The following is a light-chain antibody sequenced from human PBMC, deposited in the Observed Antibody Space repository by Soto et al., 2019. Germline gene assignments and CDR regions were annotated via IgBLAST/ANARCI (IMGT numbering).Light chain of an antibody. CDR1: QGINNY. V-gene: IGKV1-27*01. Sequence: DTQMTQSPTSLSASVGDSVTITCRASQGINNYLAWYQQKPGKVPVLLIYSASTLKAGIPSRFSGSGAGTAFTLTISSLQPEDFATYYCQKYDSAHRTFGQGTKVDMK. J-gene: IGKJ1*01. CDR2: SAS. CDR3: QKYDSAHRT.